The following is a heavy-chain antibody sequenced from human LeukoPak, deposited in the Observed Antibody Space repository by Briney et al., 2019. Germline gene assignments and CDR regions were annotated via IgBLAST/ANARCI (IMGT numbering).Heavy chain of an antibody. J-gene: IGHJ5*02. CDR1: GGTFGNYA. CDR2: IIPILGTA. CDR3: ANGNYYDRSGNHHRIYNWFDP. D-gene: IGHD3-22*01. V-gene: IGHV1-69*05. Sequence: SVKVSCKASGGTFGNYAISWVRQAPGQGLEWMGGIIPILGTANYAPKFQDRVTTSMDESTSTSFMELRSLRSEDTAVYYCANGNYYDRSGNHHRIYNWFDPWGQGTLVTVSS.